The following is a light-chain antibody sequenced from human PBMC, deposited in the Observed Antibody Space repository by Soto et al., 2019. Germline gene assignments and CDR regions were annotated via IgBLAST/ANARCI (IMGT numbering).Light chain of an antibody. V-gene: IGLV2-8*01. Sequence: QSVLTQPPSASGSRGQSVAISCTGTSSDVGAFDYVSWYQHHPGKVPKLLIYDVTKRPSGVPDRFSGSKSGNTASLTVSGLQAEDEADYYCSSYTSSSTPPWVFGGGTKLTVL. J-gene: IGLJ3*02. CDR1: SSDVGAFDY. CDR3: SSYTSSSTPPWV. CDR2: DVT.